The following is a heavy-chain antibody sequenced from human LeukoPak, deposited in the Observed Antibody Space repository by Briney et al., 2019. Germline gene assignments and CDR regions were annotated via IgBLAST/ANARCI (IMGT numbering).Heavy chain of an antibody. J-gene: IGHJ4*02. Sequence: PSETLSLTCAVYGGSFSGYYWSWIRQPPGKGLEWIGEINHSGSTNYNPSLKSRVTISVDTSKNQFSLKLSSVTAADTAVYYCARVGPPFDYWGQGTLVTVSS. CDR2: INHSGST. V-gene: IGHV4-34*01. CDR3: ARVGPPFDY. CDR1: GGSFSGYY.